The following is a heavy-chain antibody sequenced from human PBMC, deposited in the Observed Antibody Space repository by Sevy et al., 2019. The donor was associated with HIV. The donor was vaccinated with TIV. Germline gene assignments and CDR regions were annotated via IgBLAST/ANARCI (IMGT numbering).Heavy chain of an antibody. CDR1: GFTFGDYA. Sequence: GGSLRLSCTASGFTFGDYAMSWFRQAPGKGLEWVGFIRSKAYGGTTEYAAPVKGRFTISRDDSKSIAYLQMNSLKTEDTALYYCTRAPGPAFGYSSSWYPAWGQRTLVTVSS. CDR2: IRSKAYGGTT. J-gene: IGHJ5*02. V-gene: IGHV3-49*03. D-gene: IGHD6-13*01. CDR3: TRAPGPAFGYSSSWYPA.